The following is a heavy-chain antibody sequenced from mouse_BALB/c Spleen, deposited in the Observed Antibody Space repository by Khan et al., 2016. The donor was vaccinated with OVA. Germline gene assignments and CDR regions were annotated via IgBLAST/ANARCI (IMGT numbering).Heavy chain of an antibody. V-gene: IGHV5-6-5*01. Sequence: EVELVESGGGLVKPGGSLKLSCAASGFTFSNYAMSWVRQTPEKRLEWVASISSGGSTSYPDSVKGRCTISRDNVRNILYLQRSSLRSDDTAMYYCARDCWFTYWGQGTLVTVSA. CDR2: ISSGGST. CDR1: GFTFSNYA. CDR3: ARDCWFTY. J-gene: IGHJ3*01.